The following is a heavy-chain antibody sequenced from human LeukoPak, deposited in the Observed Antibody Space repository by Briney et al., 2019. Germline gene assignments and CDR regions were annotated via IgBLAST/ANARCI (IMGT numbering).Heavy chain of an antibody. V-gene: IGHV1-18*01. CDR2: ISAYNGNT. J-gene: IGHJ5*02. Sequence: ASVKVSCKASGYTFTSYGISWVRQAPGQGLEWMGWISAYNGNTNYAQKLQGRVTMTTDTYTSPAYMELRSVRSDDTAVYYCARGPRYYYDSSGYRYNWFDPWGQGTLVTVSS. D-gene: IGHD3-22*01. CDR1: GYTFTSYG. CDR3: ARGPRYYYDSSGYRYNWFDP.